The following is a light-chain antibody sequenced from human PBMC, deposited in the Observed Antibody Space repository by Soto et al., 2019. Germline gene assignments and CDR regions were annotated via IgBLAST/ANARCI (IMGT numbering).Light chain of an antibody. CDR2: ATS. Sequence: DVQMTQSPSSLSAFVGDRVTITCRASQGIAPYLAWFQQKPGKVPKLLIYATSTLQSGVPSRFSGSGCGTDFTLTINSLQPEDVGTYYCQKYNSAPLTFGGGTKVEIK. V-gene: IGKV1-27*01. J-gene: IGKJ4*01. CDR3: QKYNSAPLT. CDR1: QGIAPY.